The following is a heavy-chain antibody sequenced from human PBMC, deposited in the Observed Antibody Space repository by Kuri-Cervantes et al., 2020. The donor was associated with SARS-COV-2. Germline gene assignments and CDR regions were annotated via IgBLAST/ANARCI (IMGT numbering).Heavy chain of an antibody. CDR1: GGTFSSYA. CDR2: IIPIFGTA. V-gene: IGHV1-69*13. J-gene: IGHJ6*02. CDR3: ASRSTPPPYYDFWYGMDV. Sequence: SVKVSCKASGGTFSSYAISWVRQAPGQGLEWMGGIIPIFGTANYAQKFQGRVTITADESTSTAYMELSSLRSEDTAAYYCASRSTPPPYYDFWYGMDVWGQGTTVTVSS. D-gene: IGHD3-3*01.